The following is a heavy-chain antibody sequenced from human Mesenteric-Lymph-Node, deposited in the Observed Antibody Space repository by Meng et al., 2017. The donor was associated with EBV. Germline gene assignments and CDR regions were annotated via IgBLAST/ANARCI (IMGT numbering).Heavy chain of an antibody. CDR3: ARAGRVAAAGALLFDY. D-gene: IGHD6-13*01. J-gene: IGHJ4*02. Sequence: QVKLQESGPGLVKPSQTLSLTCVVXXGSISSGSYYWNWIRQSPETGLEWIGYIHHSGATYYNPSLGSRLTMSIDTSNNRFSLKVASVTAADTAMYYCARAGRVAAAGALLFDYWGQGALVTVSS. CDR2: IHHSGAT. CDR1: XGSISSGSYY. V-gene: IGHV4-31*11.